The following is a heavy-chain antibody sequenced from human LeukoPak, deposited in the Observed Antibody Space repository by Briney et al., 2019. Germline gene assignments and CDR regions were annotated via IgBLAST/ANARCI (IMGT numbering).Heavy chain of an antibody. CDR3: ARHRSDGTYPLDY. V-gene: IGHV4-59*08. CDR2: IYSGGST. D-gene: IGHD1-26*01. Sequence: PSETLSLTCTVSGGSITNYYWSWIRQPPGKGLEWIGHIYSGGSTTYSPSHKSRVTMSVDTPKNQISLKLTAVTAADTAVYYCARHRSDGTYPLDYWGEGALVTVSS. J-gene: IGHJ4*02. CDR1: GGSITNYY.